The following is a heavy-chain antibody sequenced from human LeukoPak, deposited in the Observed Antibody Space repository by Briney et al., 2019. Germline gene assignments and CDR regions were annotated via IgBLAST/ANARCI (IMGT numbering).Heavy chain of an antibody. V-gene: IGHV3-23*01. D-gene: IGHD1-26*01. CDR3: AKATRMIVGASGGAFDI. J-gene: IGHJ3*02. CDR2: ISGSGGST. Sequence: PGGSLRLSCAASGFTFSSYAMSWVRQAPGKGLEWVSAISGSGGSTYYADSVKGRFTISRDNSKNTLYLQMNSLRAEDMALYYCAKATRMIVGASGGAFDIWGQGTMVTVSS. CDR1: GFTFSSYA.